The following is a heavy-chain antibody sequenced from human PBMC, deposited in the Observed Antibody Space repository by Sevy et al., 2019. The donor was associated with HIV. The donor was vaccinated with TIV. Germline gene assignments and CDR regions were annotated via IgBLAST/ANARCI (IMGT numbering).Heavy chain of an antibody. CDR3: AIRGRGYSYGVHWFDP. CDR1: GYTLTELS. J-gene: IGHJ5*02. Sequence: ASVKVSCKVSGYTLTELSMHWVRQAPGKGLEWMGGFDPEDGETIYAQKFQGRVTMTEDTSTDTAYMELSSLRSEDTAVYYCAIRGRGYSYGVHWFDPWGQGTLVTVSS. D-gene: IGHD5-18*01. V-gene: IGHV1-24*01. CDR2: FDPEDGET.